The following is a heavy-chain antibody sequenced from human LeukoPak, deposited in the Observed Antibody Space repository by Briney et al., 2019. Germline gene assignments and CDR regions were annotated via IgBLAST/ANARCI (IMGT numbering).Heavy chain of an antibody. CDR2: IYSSGST. CDR3: AREVRYYYDSSGSPIY. Sequence: SETLSLTCTVSGGSISSSGYYWGWIRQPPGKGLEWIGSIYSSGSTYYNPSLKSRVTISVDTSKNQFSLKLSSVTAADTAVYYWAREVRYYYDSSGSPIYWGQGTLVTVSS. D-gene: IGHD3-22*01. V-gene: IGHV4-39*07. J-gene: IGHJ4*02. CDR1: GGSISSSGYY.